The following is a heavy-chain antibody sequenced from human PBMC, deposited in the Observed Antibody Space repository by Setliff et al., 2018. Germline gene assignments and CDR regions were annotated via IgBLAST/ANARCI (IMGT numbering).Heavy chain of an antibody. CDR2: ISGSGTTT. V-gene: IGHV3-23*01. Sequence: GSLRLSCAASGFTFSTYAMSWVRQAPGKGLEWVSVISGSGTTTYYADSVKGRFTISRDNSKNTVYLQMNSLRAEDTAVYYCARDQVDSMDVWGKGTTVTVSS. CDR3: ARDQVDSMDV. D-gene: IGHD2-15*01. J-gene: IGHJ6*03. CDR1: GFTFSTYA.